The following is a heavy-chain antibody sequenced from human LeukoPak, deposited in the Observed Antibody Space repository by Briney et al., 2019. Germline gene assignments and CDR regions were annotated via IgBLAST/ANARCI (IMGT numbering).Heavy chain of an antibody. CDR3: ARLDYLWGSAHFDY. CDR1: GGSFSGYY. D-gene: IGHD3-16*01. CDR2: VNHSGSS. Sequence: PSETLSLTCAVSGGSFSGYYWSWIRQPPGKGLEWVGEVNHSGSSTYNPSLKSRATISVDTSKNQFSLTVSSVTAADTAVYYCARLDYLWGSAHFDYWGQGSLVTVSS. V-gene: IGHV4-34*01. J-gene: IGHJ4*02.